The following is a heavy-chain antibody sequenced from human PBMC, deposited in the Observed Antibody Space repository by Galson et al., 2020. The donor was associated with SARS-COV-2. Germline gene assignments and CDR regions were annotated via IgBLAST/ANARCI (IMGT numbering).Heavy chain of an antibody. CDR3: ARGGGSSWFEW. J-gene: IGHJ4*02. CDR1: GYTFTRYN. CDR2: ISAAYGDT. V-gene: IGHV1-3*01. Sequence: ASVKVSCKASGYTFTRYNVHWVRQAPGPRLEWMGWISAAYGDTKYAQKFQDRVTFTRDTSASTAYMELSSLKSEDTAGYYCARGGGSSWFEWGGQGSMVTVS. D-gene: IGHD6-13*01.